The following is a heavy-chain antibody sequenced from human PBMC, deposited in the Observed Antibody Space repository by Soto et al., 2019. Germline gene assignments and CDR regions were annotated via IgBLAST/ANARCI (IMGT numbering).Heavy chain of an antibody. CDR2: IYYSGST. Sequence: PSETLSLTCTVSGGAISSGGYYWSWIRQHPGKDLEWIGYIYYSGSTYYNPSLKSRVTISVDTSKNQFSLKLSSVTAADTAVYYCARGRRDIGGYYGYYFDYWGQGTPVTLSS. D-gene: IGHD3-22*01. J-gene: IGHJ4*02. CDR3: ARGRRDIGGYYGYYFDY. V-gene: IGHV4-31*03. CDR1: GGAISSGGYY.